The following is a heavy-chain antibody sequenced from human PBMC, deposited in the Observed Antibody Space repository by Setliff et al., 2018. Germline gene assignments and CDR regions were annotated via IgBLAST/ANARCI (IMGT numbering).Heavy chain of an antibody. CDR2: ISYGGNA. V-gene: IGHV4-31*03. J-gene: IGHJ6*03. D-gene: IGHD7-27*01. CDR1: GGSISSAA. Sequence: SETLSLTCSVSGGSISSAAWIHQHPGQGLEWIGYISYGGNARYNPSLERRVTISVDRSDNQFSLRLTSVTAADTAVYFCASVNWGYYYMDIWGKGTTVTVSS. CDR3: ASVNWGYYYMDI.